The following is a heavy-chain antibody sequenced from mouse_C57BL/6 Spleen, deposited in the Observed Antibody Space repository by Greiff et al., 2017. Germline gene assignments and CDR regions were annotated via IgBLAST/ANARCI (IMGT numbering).Heavy chain of an antibody. CDR2: IHPNSGST. Sequence: QVHVKQPGAELVKPGASVKLSCKASGYTFTSYWMHWVKQRPGQGLEWIGMIHPNSGSTNYNEKFKSKATLTVDKSSSTAYMQLSSLTSEDSAVYYCARPLIYYGKNYAMDYWGQGTSVTVSS. V-gene: IGHV1-64*01. J-gene: IGHJ4*01. CDR1: GYTFTSYW. CDR3: ARPLIYYGKNYAMDY. D-gene: IGHD2-1*01.